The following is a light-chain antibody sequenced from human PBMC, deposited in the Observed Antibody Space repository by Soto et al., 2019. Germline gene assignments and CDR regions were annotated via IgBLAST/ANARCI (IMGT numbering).Light chain of an antibody. CDR3: QKHDNAPLT. CDR2: TSS. J-gene: IGKJ4*01. CDR1: QGISKY. Sequence: IQVTKSPSSRSASVGVRVTITGRASQGISKYLAWYQQKPGKAPKLLIYTSSTLQSGVPSRSSGSGSGTDFTLTISSLQPEDVATYYCQKHDNAPLTFGGGTKVDIK. V-gene: IGKV1-27*01.